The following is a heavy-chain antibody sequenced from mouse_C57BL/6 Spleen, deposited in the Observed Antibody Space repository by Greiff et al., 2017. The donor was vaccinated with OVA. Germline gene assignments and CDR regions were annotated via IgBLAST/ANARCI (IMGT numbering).Heavy chain of an antibody. CDR1: GYTFTSYW. D-gene: IGHD1-1*01. Sequence: QVQLQQPGAELVKPGASVKLSCKASGYTFTSYWMQWVKQRPGQGLEWIGEIDPADGYTNYNQKFKGKATLTVDTSSSTAYMQLSSLTSEDSAVSYCARCGRGPWFAYGGKGTLVTVAA. CDR3: ARCGRGPWFAY. CDR2: IDPADGYT. V-gene: IGHV1-50*01. J-gene: IGHJ3*01.